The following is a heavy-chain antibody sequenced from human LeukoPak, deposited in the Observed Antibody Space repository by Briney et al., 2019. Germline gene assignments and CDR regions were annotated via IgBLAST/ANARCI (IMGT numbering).Heavy chain of an antibody. CDR1: GFTVSSNY. V-gene: IGHV3-66*04. D-gene: IGHD4-23*01. CDR3: AKRSGPLRWKAYFDY. Sequence: GGSLRLSCAASGFTVSSNYMSWVRQAPGKGLEWVSMIYSGGSTYYADSVKGRFTISRDNSKNTLYLQMNSLRAEDTAVYYCAKRSGPLRWKAYFDYWGQGTLVTVSS. J-gene: IGHJ4*02. CDR2: IYSGGST.